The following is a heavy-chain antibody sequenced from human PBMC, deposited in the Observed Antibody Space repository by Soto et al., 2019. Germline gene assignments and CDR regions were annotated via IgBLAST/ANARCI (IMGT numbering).Heavy chain of an antibody. CDR3: AKSRGLVATTHSRYYYYGMDV. Sequence: PGGSLRLSCPASGFTFSSYGMHWVRQAPDKELEWVAVITYDRSNKYYADYVKSQFTISRDNSKNTLYLKMNSIKPEDTTVYYWAKSRGLVATTHSRYYYYGMDVWGQGTTVTVSS. J-gene: IGHJ6*02. CDR1: GFTFSSYG. CDR2: ITYDRSNK. V-gene: IGHV3-30*18. D-gene: IGHD5-12*01.